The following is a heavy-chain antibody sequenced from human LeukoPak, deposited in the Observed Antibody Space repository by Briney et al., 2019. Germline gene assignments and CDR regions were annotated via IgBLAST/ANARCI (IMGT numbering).Heavy chain of an antibody. CDR3: ARDDRGFDS. D-gene: IGHD3-22*01. V-gene: IGHV4-4*07. CDR2: IHTSGST. CDR1: GGSMIAYY. Sequence: SETLSLTCTVSGGSMIAYYCSWIRQTAGKGQEWIGRIHTSGSTKYNSSLKSRVTMSVDTSKNQFSLMLTSVTAADTAVYFCARDDRGFDSWGQGALVTVSS. J-gene: IGHJ4*02.